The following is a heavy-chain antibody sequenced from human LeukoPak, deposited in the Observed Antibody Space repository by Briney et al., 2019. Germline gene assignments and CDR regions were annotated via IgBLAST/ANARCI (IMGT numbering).Heavy chain of an antibody. J-gene: IGHJ4*02. CDR1: GFTFRSYW. Sequence: GGSLRLSCAASGFTFRSYWMHWVRQAPGKGLVWVSRINSDGSSTSYADSVKGRFTISRDNAKNTLYLQMNSLRAEDTAVYYCAKDSYYGSGSYGYFDYWGQGTLVTVSS. V-gene: IGHV3-74*01. CDR3: AKDSYYGSGSYGYFDY. D-gene: IGHD3-10*01. CDR2: INSDGSST.